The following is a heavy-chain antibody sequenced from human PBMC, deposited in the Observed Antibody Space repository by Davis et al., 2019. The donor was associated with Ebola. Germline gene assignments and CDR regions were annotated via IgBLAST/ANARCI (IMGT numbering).Heavy chain of an antibody. D-gene: IGHD3-3*01. J-gene: IGHJ4*02. V-gene: IGHV3-64*04. Sequence: GGSLRPSCSPSGFTSSSYAMHWVRQAPGKGLEYVPAIISNGGSTYYADSVKGRFTISRDNAKNSLYQQMNSLRDEETAVYYCARAEDFWSGYYTYDYWGKGTMVTVSS. CDR3: ARAEDFWSGYYTYDY. CDR2: IISNGGST. CDR1: GFTSSSYA.